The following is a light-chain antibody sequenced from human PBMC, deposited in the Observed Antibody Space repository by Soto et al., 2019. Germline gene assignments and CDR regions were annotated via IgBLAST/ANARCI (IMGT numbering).Light chain of an antibody. CDR2: EVS. CDR1: SSDVGGYNY. V-gene: IGLV2-14*01. J-gene: IGLJ2*01. Sequence: VLTQPASVSGSPGQSITISCTGTSSDVGGYNYVSWYQQHPGKAPKLMIYEVSNRPSGVSNRFSGSKSGNTASLTISGLQAEDEADYYCSSYTSSSTLDVVFGGGTKLTVL. CDR3: SSYTSSSTLDVV.